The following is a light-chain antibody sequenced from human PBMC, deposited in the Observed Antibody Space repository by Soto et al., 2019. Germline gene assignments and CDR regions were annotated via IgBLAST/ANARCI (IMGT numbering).Light chain of an antibody. CDR1: QNINFY. J-gene: IGKJ4*01. CDR3: QQSYNTPT. CDR2: AAS. Sequence: DIQMTQSPSSLSASLGDRVTITCRASQNINFYLNWFQQKPGKAPKVLIYAASSLQVGVPSRFSGSGSGTDFTLTISSLQPEDFATYFCQQSYNTPTFGGGTKVDIK. V-gene: IGKV1-39*01.